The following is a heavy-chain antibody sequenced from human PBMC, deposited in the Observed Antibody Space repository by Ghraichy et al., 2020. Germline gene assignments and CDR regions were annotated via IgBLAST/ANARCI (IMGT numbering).Heavy chain of an antibody. Sequence: GGSLRLSCEASGFTFSSYWMSWVRQAPGKGLEWVANIKQDGSEKYYVDSVKGRFTISRDNAKNSLYLQMNSLRAEDTAVYYCARHGAVAGPYWYFDLWGRGTLVTVSS. D-gene: IGHD6-19*01. V-gene: IGHV3-7*03. CDR3: ARHGAVAGPYWYFDL. J-gene: IGHJ2*01. CDR1: GFTFSSYW. CDR2: IKQDGSEK.